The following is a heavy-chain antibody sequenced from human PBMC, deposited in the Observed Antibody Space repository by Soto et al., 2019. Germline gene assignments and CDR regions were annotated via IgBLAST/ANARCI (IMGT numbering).Heavy chain of an antibody. CDR3: ARDTSTLDYIWGSYRYYFDY. J-gene: IGHJ4*02. V-gene: IGHV1-3*01. Sequence: GASVKVSCKASGYTFTSYAMHWVRQAPGQRLEWMGWINAGNGNTKYSQKFQGRVTITRDTSASTAYMELSSLRSEDTAVYYCARDTSTLDYIWGSYRYYFDYWGQGTLVTVSS. D-gene: IGHD3-16*02. CDR1: GYTFTSYA. CDR2: INAGNGNT.